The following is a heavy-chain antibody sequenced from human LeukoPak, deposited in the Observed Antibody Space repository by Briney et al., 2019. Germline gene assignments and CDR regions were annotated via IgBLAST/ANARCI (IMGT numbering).Heavy chain of an antibody. CDR2: IYYSGST. J-gene: IGHJ4*02. CDR3: ARQGDYGDY. Sequence: PSETLSLTCTVSGGSISSYYWSWIQQPPGKGLEWIGYIYYSGSTNYNPSLKSRVTISVDTSKNQFSLKLSSVTAADTAVYYCARQGDYGDYWGQGTLVTVSS. V-gene: IGHV4-59*08. CDR1: GGSISSYY.